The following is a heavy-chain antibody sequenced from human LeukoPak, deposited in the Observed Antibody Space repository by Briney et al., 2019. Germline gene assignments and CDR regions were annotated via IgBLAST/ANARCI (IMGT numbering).Heavy chain of an antibody. CDR3: AHFGFKGYCSSTSCYAANALDI. D-gene: IGHD2-2*01. Sequence: SGPTLVKPTQTLTLTCTFSGFSLSTSGVGVGWIRQPPGKALEWLALIYWDDDKRYSPSLKSRLTITKDTSKNQVVLTMTNMDPVDTATYYCAHFGFKGYCSSTSCYAANALDIWGQGTLVTVSS. CDR1: GFSLSTSGVG. CDR2: IYWDDDK. J-gene: IGHJ3*02. V-gene: IGHV2-5*02.